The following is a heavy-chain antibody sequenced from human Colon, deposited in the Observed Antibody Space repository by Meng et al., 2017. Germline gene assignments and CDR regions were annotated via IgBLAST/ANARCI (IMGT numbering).Heavy chain of an antibody. D-gene: IGHD1-26*01. Sequence: GESLKISCVASGFTFSSAWMSWVRQAPGKGLEWVGCIKSKTDGGTTDYAAPVKDRFTISREDSKNTLYLQMNSLKTEDTAVYHCTTELRWDLVHVHPWGQGTLVTVSS. V-gene: IGHV3-15*01. CDR2: IKSKTDGGTT. CDR3: TTELRWDLVHVHP. CDR1: GFTFSSAW. J-gene: IGHJ5*02.